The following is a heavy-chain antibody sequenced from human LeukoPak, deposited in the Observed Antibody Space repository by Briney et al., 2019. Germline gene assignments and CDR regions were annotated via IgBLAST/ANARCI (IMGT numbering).Heavy chain of an antibody. J-gene: IGHJ4*02. Sequence: PSETLSLTCTVSGGSISTDYWTWIRQPAGKGLEWIGLIYTSGTTNYNPSLKSRVTMSLDTSKNQFSLKLTSVTAADPAVYYCASDFDYWGQGTLVTVSS. CDR3: ASDFDY. CDR1: GGSISTDY. V-gene: IGHV4-4*07. CDR2: IYTSGTT.